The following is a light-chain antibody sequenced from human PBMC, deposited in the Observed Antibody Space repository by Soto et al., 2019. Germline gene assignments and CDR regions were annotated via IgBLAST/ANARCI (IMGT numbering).Light chain of an antibody. V-gene: IGLV2-8*01. CDR1: SSDVGGYNY. CDR3: SSYAGSNNYV. J-gene: IGLJ1*01. Sequence: QSVLTQPPSASGSPGQSVTISCTGTSSDVGGYNYVSWYQQHPGKAPKLMIYEVSKRPSGVPDRFSGSKSGNMASLTVSGLQAADEADYYCSSYAGSNNYVFGTGTKAPS. CDR2: EVS.